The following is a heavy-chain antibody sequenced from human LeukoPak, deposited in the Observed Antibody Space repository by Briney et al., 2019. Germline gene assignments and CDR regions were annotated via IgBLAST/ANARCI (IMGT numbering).Heavy chain of an antibody. D-gene: IGHD3-10*01. J-gene: IGHJ5*02. Sequence: GESLRLSCAASGFTVSSNYMSWVRQAPGKGLEWVSVIYSGGSTYYADSVKGRFTISRDNSKNTLYLQMNNLRAEDTAVYYCARVRFSWYGSGSYGLDPWGQGTLVTVSS. CDR2: IYSGGST. CDR3: ARVRFSWYGSGSYGLDP. CDR1: GFTVSSNY. V-gene: IGHV3-53*01.